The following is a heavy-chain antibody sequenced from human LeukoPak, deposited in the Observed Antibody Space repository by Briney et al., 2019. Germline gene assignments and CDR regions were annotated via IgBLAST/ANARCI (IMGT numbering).Heavy chain of an antibody. D-gene: IGHD3-22*01. CDR3: ASWAWDSSGYWNYYYYYYGMDV. CDR1: GYTFTSYG. V-gene: IGHV1-18*01. J-gene: IGHJ6*02. CDR2: ISAYNGNT. Sequence: ASVKVSCKASGYTFTSYGTSWVRQAPGQGLEWMGWISAYNGNTNYAQKFQGRVTMTRNTSISTAYMELSSLRSEDTAVYYCASWAWDSSGYWNYYYYYYGMDVWGQGTTVTVSS.